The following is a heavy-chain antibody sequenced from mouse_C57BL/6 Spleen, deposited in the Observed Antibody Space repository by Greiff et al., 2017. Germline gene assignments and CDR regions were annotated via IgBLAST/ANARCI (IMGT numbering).Heavy chain of an antibody. Sequence: QVQLQQPGAELVTPGASVKLSCKASGYTFTSYWMHWVKQRPGRGLEGIGRIDPNSGGTKYNEKFKSKATLTVHKPSSPAYMQRSSLTSEDSAVYYCATATVVARYAMDYWGQGTSVTVSS. D-gene: IGHD1-1*01. CDR2: IDPNSGGT. CDR3: ATATVVARYAMDY. V-gene: IGHV1-72*01. CDR1: GYTFTSYW. J-gene: IGHJ4*01.